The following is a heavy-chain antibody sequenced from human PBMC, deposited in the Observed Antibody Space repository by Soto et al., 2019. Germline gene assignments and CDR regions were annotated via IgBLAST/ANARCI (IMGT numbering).Heavy chain of an antibody. D-gene: IGHD3-9*01. CDR2: IFSNDEK. CDR3: ARVTYYDILTGYYYGMDV. CDR1: GFSLSNARMG. J-gene: IGHJ6*02. V-gene: IGHV2-26*01. Sequence: QVTLKESGPVLVKPTETLTLTCTVSGFSLSNARMGVSWIRQPPGKALEWLEHIFSNDEKSYSTSLKSRLTISKDTSKSQVVLTMTNMAPVDTATYYCARVTYYDILTGYYYGMDVWGQGTTVTVSS.